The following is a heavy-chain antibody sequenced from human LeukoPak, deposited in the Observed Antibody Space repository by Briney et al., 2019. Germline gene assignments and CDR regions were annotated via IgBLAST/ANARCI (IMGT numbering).Heavy chain of an antibody. D-gene: IGHD4-11*01. CDR2: IIPIFGTA. CDR3: ARAASNYEEYYYYGMDV. CDR1: GYTLTELS. Sequence: SVKVSCKVSGYTLTELSMHWVRQAPGQGLEWMGGIIPIFGTANYAQKFQGRVTITADESTSTAYMELSSLRSEDTAVYYCARAASNYEEYYYYGMDVWGQGTTVTVSS. V-gene: IGHV1-69*13. J-gene: IGHJ6*02.